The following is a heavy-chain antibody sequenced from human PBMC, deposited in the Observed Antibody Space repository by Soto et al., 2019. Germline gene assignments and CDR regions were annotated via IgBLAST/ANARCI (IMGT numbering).Heavy chain of an antibody. CDR1: ELTFGEYA. CDR2: IRGKAYGGTT. CDR3: ACAKDDSTWYRMGY. D-gene: IGHD6-13*01. Sequence: GGSLRLSCAASELTFGEYAMSWFRQAPGRRLEWVGFIRGKAYGGTTEYAASVRGRFTISRDDSKGIAYLQMNSLKTEDSGVYYCACAKDDSTWYRMGYWGQGTLVTVSS. V-gene: IGHV3-49*03. J-gene: IGHJ4*02.